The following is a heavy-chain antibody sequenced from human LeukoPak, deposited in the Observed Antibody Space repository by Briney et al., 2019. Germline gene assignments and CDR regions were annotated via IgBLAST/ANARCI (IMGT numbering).Heavy chain of an antibody. D-gene: IGHD6-13*01. Sequence: GGSLRLSCSAFGFTFSDYAMHWVRQAPGKGLEYVSAISTNGGRTYYADSVKGRFTISRDNAKNSLFLQMNSLRDEDTALYYCARDGHAGGTSALDYWGQGTLVTVSS. J-gene: IGHJ4*02. CDR3: ARDGHAGGTSALDY. V-gene: IGHV3-64*04. CDR1: GFTFSDYA. CDR2: ISTNGGRT.